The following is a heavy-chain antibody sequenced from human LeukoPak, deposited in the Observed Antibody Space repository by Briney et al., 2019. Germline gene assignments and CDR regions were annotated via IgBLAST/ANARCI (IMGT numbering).Heavy chain of an antibody. CDR1: GGSISSNSYY. D-gene: IGHD1-1*01. V-gene: IGHV4-39*07. Sequence: PSETLSLTCTVSGGSISSNSYYWGWIRQPPGKGLEWIGYIFYGGNNYYNPSLKGRVTISVDTSKNQFSLKLTSVTAADTAVYYCTRDRDTTGLYWGPGTLVTVSS. CDR3: TRDRDTTGLY. J-gene: IGHJ4*02. CDR2: IFYGGNN.